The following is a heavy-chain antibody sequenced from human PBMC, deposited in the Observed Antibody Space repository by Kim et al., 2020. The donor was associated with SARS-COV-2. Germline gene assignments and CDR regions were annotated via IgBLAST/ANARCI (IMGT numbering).Heavy chain of an antibody. Sequence: TCDPSLKVRLTISVDTSKSQFSLKLSSVTAADTAVYYCARGYGSGSYYNYWGQGTLVTVSS. CDR3: ARGYGSGSYYNY. V-gene: IGHV4-34*01. D-gene: IGHD3-10*01. J-gene: IGHJ4*02.